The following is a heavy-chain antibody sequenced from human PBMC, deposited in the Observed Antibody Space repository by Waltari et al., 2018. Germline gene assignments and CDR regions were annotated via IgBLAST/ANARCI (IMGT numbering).Heavy chain of an antibody. J-gene: IGHJ3*01. CDR1: GCTFSSYA. Sequence: QVQLVESGGGVVQPGTSLRLSCAAFGCTFSSYAMNWVRQAPGKGLEWVAVISFDGSDEYYADSVKGRFTVSRDKSKAAVYLLMNSLRTEDTAVYYCARALYSTSWYQPFSVWGQGTLVTVSS. CDR2: ISFDGSDE. D-gene: IGHD6-13*01. V-gene: IGHV3-30*01. CDR3: ARALYSTSWYQPFSV.